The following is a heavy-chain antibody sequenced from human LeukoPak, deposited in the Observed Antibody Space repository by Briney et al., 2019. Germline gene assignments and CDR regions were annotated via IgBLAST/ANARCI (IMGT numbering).Heavy chain of an antibody. CDR2: ICPGDSDT. CDR3: ATYAGRYSKYFQH. D-gene: IGHD3-10*01. J-gene: IGHJ1*01. V-gene: IGHV5-51*01. CDR1: EYSFTNYR. Sequence: GESLKISCKGSEYSFTNYRIGWVRQMPEKGLEWMGIICPGDSDTRYSPSFQGQVTISADKSISTAYLQWSSLKASDTAMYFCATYAGRYSKYFQHWGQGTLVTVSS.